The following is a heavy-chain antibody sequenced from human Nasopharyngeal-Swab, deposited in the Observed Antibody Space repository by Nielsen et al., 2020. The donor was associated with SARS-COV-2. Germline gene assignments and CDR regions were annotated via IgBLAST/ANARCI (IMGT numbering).Heavy chain of an antibody. V-gene: IGHV3-23*01. CDR2: VSGSGDST. CDR3: ATPDSNAYYLAFDF. D-gene: IGHD3-22*01. J-gene: IGHJ4*02. Sequence: VRQAPGKGLEWVSTVSGSGDSTYYADSVKGRFTISRDNSKSTLYLQMNSLRVEDTVVYYCATPDSNAYYLAFDFWGQGTLVTVSS.